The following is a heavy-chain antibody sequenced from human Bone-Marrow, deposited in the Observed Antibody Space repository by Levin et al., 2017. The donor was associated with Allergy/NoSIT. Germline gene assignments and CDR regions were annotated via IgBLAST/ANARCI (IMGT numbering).Heavy chain of an antibody. CDR1: GFTFSSYG. CDR3: AKDHDDYGDQAYFQH. V-gene: IGHV3-30*18. D-gene: IGHD4-17*01. CDR2: ISYDGSNK. Sequence: PGGSLRLSCAASGFTFSSYGMHWVRQAPGKGLEWVAVISYDGSNKYYADSVKGRFTISRDNSKNTLYLQMNSLRAEDTAVYYCAKDHDDYGDQAYFQHWGQGTLVTVSS. J-gene: IGHJ1*01.